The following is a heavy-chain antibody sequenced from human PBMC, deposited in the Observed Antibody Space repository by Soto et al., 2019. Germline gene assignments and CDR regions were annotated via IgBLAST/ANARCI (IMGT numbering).Heavy chain of an antibody. CDR1: GFTFSSYA. CDR2: ISYDGISK. V-gene: IGHV3-30-3*01. D-gene: IGHD2-2*01. Sequence: LRLSCAASGFTFSSYAMNWVRQAPGKGLEWVALISYDGISKYYADSVKGRFTISRDSSKNTLYLQMNSLGAADTAVYYCGRCSSTSCHLGSDYWGQGTLVTVSS. CDR3: GRCSSTSCHLGSDY. J-gene: IGHJ4*02.